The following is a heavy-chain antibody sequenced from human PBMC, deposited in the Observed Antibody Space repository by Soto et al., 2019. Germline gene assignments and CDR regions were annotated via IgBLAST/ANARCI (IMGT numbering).Heavy chain of an antibody. CDR1: GFTFSSYS. CDR3: ARGLSGWSRGRSYYYGMDV. Sequence: GGSLRLSCAASGFTFSSYSMNWVRQAPGKGLEWVSYISSSSSTIYYADSVKGRFTISRDNAKNSLYLQMNSLRDEDTAVYYCARGLSGWSRGRSYYYGMDVWGQGTTVTVSS. V-gene: IGHV3-48*02. CDR2: ISSSSSTI. D-gene: IGHD2-15*01. J-gene: IGHJ6*02.